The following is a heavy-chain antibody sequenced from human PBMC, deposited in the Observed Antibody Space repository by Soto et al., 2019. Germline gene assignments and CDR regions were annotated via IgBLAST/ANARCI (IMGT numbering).Heavy chain of an antibody. J-gene: IGHJ3*02. CDR2: INPSGGST. V-gene: IGHV1-46*01. CDR3: ARDSPSAYDSSGYYGPYDAFDI. CDR1: GYTFTSYY. D-gene: IGHD3-22*01. Sequence: ASVKVSCKAAGYTFTSYYMDWVRQATGQGLEWMGIINPSGGSTSYAQKFQGRVTMTRDTSTSTVYMELSSLRSEDTAVYYCARDSPSAYDSSGYYGPYDAFDIWGQGTMVTVSS.